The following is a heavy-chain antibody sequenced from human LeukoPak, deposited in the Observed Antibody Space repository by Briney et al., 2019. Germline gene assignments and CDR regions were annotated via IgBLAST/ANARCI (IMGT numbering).Heavy chain of an antibody. CDR3: ARDNWNYDYYYHYGMGV. CDR1: GFTFSSYW. CDR2: INSDGSST. Sequence: GGSLRLSCAASGFTFSSYWMHWVRQAPGKGLVWVSRINSDGSSTSYADSVKGRFTISRDNAKNTLYLQMNSLRAEDTAVYYCARDNWNYDYYYHYGMGVWGQGTTVTVSS. J-gene: IGHJ6*02. D-gene: IGHD1-7*01. V-gene: IGHV3-74*01.